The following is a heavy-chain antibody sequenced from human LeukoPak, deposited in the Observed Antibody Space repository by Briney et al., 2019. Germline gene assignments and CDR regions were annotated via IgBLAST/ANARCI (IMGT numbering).Heavy chain of an antibody. D-gene: IGHD1-7*01. CDR1: GGSISSSNW. V-gene: IGHV4-4*02. CDR3: ARVYNWNSSGLGAPRD. CDR2: IYHSGST. Sequence: SGTLALTCAVSGGSISSSNWWNWVRQPPGKGLEWIGSIYHSGSTYYNPSLKSRVTISVDTSKNQFSLKLSSVTAADTAVYYCARVYNWNSSGLGAPRDWGRGTLVTVSS. J-gene: IGHJ4*02.